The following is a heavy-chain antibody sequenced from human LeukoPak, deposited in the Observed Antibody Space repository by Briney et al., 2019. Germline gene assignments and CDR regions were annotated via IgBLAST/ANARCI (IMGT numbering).Heavy chain of an antibody. V-gene: IGHV3-7*01. J-gene: IGHJ6*03. CDR1: EFSFSTYW. CDR3: ARSPAGDAWPPAYYMDV. CDR2: IKEDGTEK. D-gene: IGHD3-10*01. Sequence: PGGSLRLSCAASEFSFSTYWMSWARQAPGKGQEWVANIKEDGTEKYYVGSVKGRFTISRDNAKKSLYLQMNSLRDNDTAVYFCARSPAGDAWPPAYYMDVWGKGTTVTVSS.